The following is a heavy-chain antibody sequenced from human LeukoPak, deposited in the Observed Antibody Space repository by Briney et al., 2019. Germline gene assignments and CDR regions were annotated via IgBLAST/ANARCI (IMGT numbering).Heavy chain of an antibody. CDR2: ISSGSRTI. CDR1: GFTFSSYS. V-gene: IGHV3-48*01. Sequence: AGGSLRLSCVASGFTFSSYSMNWVRQAPGKGLEWVSYISSGSRTIYYADSVKGRFTISRDNAKNSLYLQMNSLRAEDTAVYYCAREVYYDSSGYYHPGGFDYWGQGTLVTVSS. J-gene: IGHJ4*02. CDR3: AREVYYDSSGYYHPGGFDY. D-gene: IGHD3-22*01.